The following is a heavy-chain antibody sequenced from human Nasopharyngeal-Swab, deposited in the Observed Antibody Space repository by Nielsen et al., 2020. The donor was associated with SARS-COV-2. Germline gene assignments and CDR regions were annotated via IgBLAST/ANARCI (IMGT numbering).Heavy chain of an antibody. CDR3: AREGPSSGYVRYYFDY. Sequence: ASVKVSCKASGYTFTSYVISWVRQAPGQGLEWMGWISAYNGNTNYAQKLQGRVTVTTDTSTSTAYMELRSLRSDDTAVYYCAREGPSSGYVRYYFDYWGQGTLVTVSS. CDR1: GYTFTSYV. CDR2: ISAYNGNT. J-gene: IGHJ4*02. D-gene: IGHD3-22*01. V-gene: IGHV1-18*01.